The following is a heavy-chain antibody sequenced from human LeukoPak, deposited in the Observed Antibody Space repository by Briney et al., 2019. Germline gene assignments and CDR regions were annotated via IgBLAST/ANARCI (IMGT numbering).Heavy chain of an antibody. V-gene: IGHV1-24*01. D-gene: IGHD1-26*01. J-gene: IGHJ5*02. CDR1: GYTLTELS. CDR3: ATAAVGAPINT. Sequence: ASVKDSFKVSGYTLTELSMHWVRPAPGKGLEWMGDFDPEDGETIYAEKFQGRVTMTEDTSTDTAYVELGSLRSEDTAVYYCATAAVGAPINTWGQGTLVTVSS. CDR2: FDPEDGET.